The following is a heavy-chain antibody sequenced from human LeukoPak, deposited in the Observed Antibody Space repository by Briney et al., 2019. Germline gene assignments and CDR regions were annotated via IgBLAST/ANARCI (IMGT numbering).Heavy chain of an antibody. CDR1: GFTFSSYG. CDR2: IWFDGSNK. CDR3: AKDTGYYYFYMDV. D-gene: IGHD2-8*02. J-gene: IGHJ6*03. V-gene: IGHV3-33*06. Sequence: GGSLRLSCAASGFTFSSYGMHWVRQAPGKGLEWVAVIWFDGSNKYYADSVKGRFTISRDNSKNTLYLQMNSPRAEDTAVYYCAKDTGYYYFYMDVWGKGTTVTVSS.